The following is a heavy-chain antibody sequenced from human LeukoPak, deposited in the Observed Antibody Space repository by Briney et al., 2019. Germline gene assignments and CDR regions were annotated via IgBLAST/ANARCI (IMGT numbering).Heavy chain of an antibody. CDR2: ISGSGGST. V-gene: IGHV3-23*01. D-gene: IGHD3-16*01. CDR3: ARMITFGGVINGNYFDY. CDR1: GFTFSSYA. J-gene: IGHJ4*02. Sequence: GGSLRLSCAASGFTFSSYAMSWVRQAPGKGLEWASAISGSGGSTYYADSVKGRFTISRDNSKNTLYLQMNSLRAEDTAVYYCARMITFGGVINGNYFDYWGQGTLVTVSS.